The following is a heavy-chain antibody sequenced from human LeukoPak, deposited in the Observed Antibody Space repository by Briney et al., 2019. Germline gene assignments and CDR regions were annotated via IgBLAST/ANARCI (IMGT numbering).Heavy chain of an antibody. CDR3: ARDSPYYYDSSGYYFVDY. V-gene: IGHV4-39*07. D-gene: IGHD3-22*01. J-gene: IGHJ4*02. CDR1: GGSISSSSYY. CDR2: IYYSGST. Sequence: SETLSLTCTVSGGSISSSSYYWGWIRQPPGKGLEWIGSIYYSGSTYYNPSLKSRVTISVDTSKNQFSLKLSSVTAADTAVYYCARDSPYYYDSSGYYFVDYWGQGTLVTVSS.